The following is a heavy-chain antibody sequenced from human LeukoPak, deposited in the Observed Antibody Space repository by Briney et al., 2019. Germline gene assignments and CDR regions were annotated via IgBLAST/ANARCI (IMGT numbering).Heavy chain of an antibody. CDR3: ARDISSGYYDAFDI. V-gene: IGHV3-66*01. CDR1: GFTVGSNY. CDR2: IYSGGST. J-gene: IGHJ3*02. Sequence: GGSLRLSCAASGFTVGSNYMSWVRQAPGKGLEWVSIIYSGGSTYYADSVKGRFTISRDNSKNTLYLQMNSLRAEDTAVYYCARDISSGYYDAFDIWGQGTMVTVSS. D-gene: IGHD3-22*01.